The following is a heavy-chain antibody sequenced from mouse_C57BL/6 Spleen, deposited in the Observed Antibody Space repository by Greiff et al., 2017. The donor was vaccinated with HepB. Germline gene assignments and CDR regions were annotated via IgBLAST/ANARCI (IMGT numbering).Heavy chain of an antibody. CDR1: GYTFTDYE. CDR3: TRSDGTFDY. CDR2: IDPETGGT. Sequence: VKLMESGAELVRPGASVTLSCKASGYTFTDYEMHWVKQTPVHGLEWIGAIDPETGGTAYNQKFKGKAILTADKSSSTAYMELRSLTSEDSAVYYCTRSDGTFDYWGQGTTLTVSS. J-gene: IGHJ2*01. D-gene: IGHD2-3*01. V-gene: IGHV1-15*01.